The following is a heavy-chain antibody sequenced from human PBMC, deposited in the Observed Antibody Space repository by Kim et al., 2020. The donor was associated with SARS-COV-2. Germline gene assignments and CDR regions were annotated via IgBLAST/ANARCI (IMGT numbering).Heavy chain of an antibody. D-gene: IGHD1-1*01. J-gene: IGHJ4*02. CDR3: AKNGPGYSFDY. V-gene: IGHV4-34*01. CDR2: T. Sequence: TNSNPSLKSRVTISVDASKNQFSLKLSYVSAADTAVYYSAKNGPGYSFDYWGQGTLVTVAS.